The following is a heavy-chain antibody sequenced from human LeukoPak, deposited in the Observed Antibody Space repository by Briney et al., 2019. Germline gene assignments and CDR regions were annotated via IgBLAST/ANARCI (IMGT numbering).Heavy chain of an antibody. J-gene: IGHJ3*02. CDR2: IYSGGST. D-gene: IGHD2-2*01. CDR1: VFTFSSYA. CDR3: ARGTRVGSDAFDM. Sequence: GGSLRLSCAASVFTFSSYAMSWVRQAPGKGLEWVSVIYSGGSTYYADSVKGRFTISRDNSKNTLYLQMNSLRAEDTDVYYCARGTRVGSDAFDMWGQGTMVTVSS. V-gene: IGHV3-53*01.